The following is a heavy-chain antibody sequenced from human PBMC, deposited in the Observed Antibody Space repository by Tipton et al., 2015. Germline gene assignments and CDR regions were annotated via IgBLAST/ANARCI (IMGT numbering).Heavy chain of an antibody. V-gene: IGHV3-23*01. CDR1: EFTFSIHA. CDR3: AKNSGNYYSSSSDH. J-gene: IGHJ4*02. CDR2: ISASGVDT. Sequence: SLRLSCAASEFTFSIHAMNWVRQAPGRGLEWVSIISASGVDTDYADSVKGRFTISRDNSKDTVYLQMNSLRVEDTAVYYCAKNSGNYYSSSSDHWGQGTLVTVSS. D-gene: IGHD3-10*01.